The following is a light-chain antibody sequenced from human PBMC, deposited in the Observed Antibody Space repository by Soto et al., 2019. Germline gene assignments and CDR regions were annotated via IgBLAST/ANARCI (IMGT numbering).Light chain of an antibody. CDR3: QRYDHQPHT. CDR1: QTINKK. J-gene: IGKJ4*01. CDR2: GAS. V-gene: IGKV3-15*01. Sequence: ERVVTLSPATLSLSTGQSATISCRTSQTINKKLGWYQQKPGQAPRLLIYGASTSATVITARFSGSGSGTELTLTTRSLQPQDFAVYSGQRYDHQPHTLGGGNKLVTK.